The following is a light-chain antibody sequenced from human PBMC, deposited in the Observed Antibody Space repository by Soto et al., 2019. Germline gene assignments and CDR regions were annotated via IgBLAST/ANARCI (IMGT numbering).Light chain of an antibody. CDR2: DTS. CDR3: QQYNNWPPIT. Sequence: EIVVTPAPTTLSVSPRERATPSFQASQSVGSYFAWYQQKPGQAPRLLLYDTSNRATGIPARFSGSGSGTEFTLTISSLQSEDFAVYYCQQYNNWPPITFGQGTRLEIK. CDR1: QSVGSY. V-gene: IGKV3-15*01. J-gene: IGKJ5*01.